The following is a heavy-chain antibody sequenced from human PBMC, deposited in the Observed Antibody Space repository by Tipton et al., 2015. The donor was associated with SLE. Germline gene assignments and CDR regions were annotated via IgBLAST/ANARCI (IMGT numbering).Heavy chain of an antibody. D-gene: IGHD3-10*01. CDR1: GGSISSYY. CDR3: ARDYGPGSRCDP. CDR2: IYYSGST. Sequence: TLSLTCTVSGGSISSYYWSWIRQPPGKGLEWIGYIYYSGSTNYNPSLKSRVTISVDTSKNQFSLKLSSVTAADTAVYYCARDYGPGSRCDPWVQVTRVTFSS. J-gene: IGHJ5*02. V-gene: IGHV4-59*01.